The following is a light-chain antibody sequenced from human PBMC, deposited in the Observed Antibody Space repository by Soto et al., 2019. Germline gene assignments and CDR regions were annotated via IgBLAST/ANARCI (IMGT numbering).Light chain of an antibody. V-gene: IGLV2-14*03. CDR2: DVS. Sequence: QSALTQPASVSGSPGQSITISCTGTSSDVGGYNYVSWYQQHPGKAPKLMIYDVSDRPSGVSSRFSGSKSGNTASLTISGLQPEDEADYYCSSYTTITTPVFGGGTKLTVL. CDR3: SSYTTITTPV. CDR1: SSDVGGYNY. J-gene: IGLJ2*01.